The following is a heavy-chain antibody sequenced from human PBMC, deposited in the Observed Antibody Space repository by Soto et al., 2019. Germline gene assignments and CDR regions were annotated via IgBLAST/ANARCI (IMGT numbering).Heavy chain of an antibody. V-gene: IGHV1-3*01. CDR2: VNAGNGNT. Sequence: ASVKVSCKASGYTFTSHAMHWVRQAPGQRLEWMGWVNAGNGNTKYSQNFKGRVTITRDTSANTTYMELSGLRSEDTAIYYCARKYSSAWTTYFDYWGQGTLVTVSS. D-gene: IGHD6-19*01. J-gene: IGHJ4*02. CDR1: GYTFTSHA. CDR3: ARKYSSAWTTYFDY.